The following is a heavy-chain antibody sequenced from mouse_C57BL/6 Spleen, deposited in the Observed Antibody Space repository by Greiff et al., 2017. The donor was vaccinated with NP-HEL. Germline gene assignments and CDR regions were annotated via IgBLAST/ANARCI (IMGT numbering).Heavy chain of an antibody. CDR3: AREMVYYDGSSIRGPYSMDY. Sequence: QVQLQQPGAELVKPGASVKLSCKASGYTFTSYWMQWVKQRPGRGLEWIGRIVPNSGGTKYNEKFKSKATLTVDKPSNTAYMQLSRLTSEYSAVYYCAREMVYYDGSSIRGPYSMDYWGQGTSVTVSS. V-gene: IGHV1-72*01. CDR1: GYTFTSYW. J-gene: IGHJ4*01. CDR2: IVPNSGGT. D-gene: IGHD1-1*01.